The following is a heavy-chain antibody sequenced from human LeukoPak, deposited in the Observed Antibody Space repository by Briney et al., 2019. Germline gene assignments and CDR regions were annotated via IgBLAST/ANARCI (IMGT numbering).Heavy chain of an antibody. CDR2: ISGSGYST. Sequence: GGSLRLSCAASGFTFSSYAMSWVRQAPGKGLEWVSSISGSGYSTYYPKSVKGRFTISRDNAENTLYLQMNSLRAEDTAVYYCAKAGNYRFDDWGQGALVTVSS. CDR1: GFTFSSYA. J-gene: IGHJ4*02. V-gene: IGHV3-23*01. D-gene: IGHD4-11*01. CDR3: AKAGNYRFDD.